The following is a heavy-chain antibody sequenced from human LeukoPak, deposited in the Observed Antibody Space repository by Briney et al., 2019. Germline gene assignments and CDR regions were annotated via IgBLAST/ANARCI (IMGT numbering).Heavy chain of an antibody. CDR3: ARGYRDGYHPTGY. J-gene: IGHJ4*02. CDR1: GFTFSDYY. Sequence: GGSLRLSCAASGFTFSDYYMSWIRQAPGKGLEWVSYISSRGSTIYYADSVKGRFTISRDNAKNSLYLQMNSLIAEDTAVYYFARGYRDGYHPTGYWGQGTLVTVSS. CDR2: ISSRGSTI. D-gene: IGHD5-24*01. V-gene: IGHV3-11*01.